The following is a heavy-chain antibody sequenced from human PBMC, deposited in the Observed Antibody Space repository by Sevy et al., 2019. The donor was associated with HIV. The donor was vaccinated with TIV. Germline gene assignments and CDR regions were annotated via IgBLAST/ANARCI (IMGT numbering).Heavy chain of an antibody. CDR3: ARDPGGPRHFFY. Sequence: GGSLRLSCAASGFTFSSYAMHWVRQAPGKGLEWVAVISYDGSNKYYADSVKGRFTISRDNSKNTLYLQMNSLRAEDTAVYYSARDPGGPRHFFYWGQGTLVTVS. J-gene: IGHJ4*02. CDR2: ISYDGSNK. V-gene: IGHV3-30-3*01. CDR1: GFTFSSYA. D-gene: IGHD3-3*02.